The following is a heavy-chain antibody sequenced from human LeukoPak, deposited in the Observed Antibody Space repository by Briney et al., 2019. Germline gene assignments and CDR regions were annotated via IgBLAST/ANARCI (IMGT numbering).Heavy chain of an antibody. Sequence: SETLSLTCAVYGGPFRGYYWSWIRQPPGKGLEWIGEINHSGSTNYNPSLKSRVTISVDTSKNQFSLKLSSVTAADTAVYYCARIYDSSGYPRRGAFWFDPWGQGTLVTVSP. CDR2: INHSGST. J-gene: IGHJ5*02. V-gene: IGHV4-34*01. D-gene: IGHD3-22*01. CDR3: ARIYDSSGYPRRGAFWFDP. CDR1: GGPFRGYY.